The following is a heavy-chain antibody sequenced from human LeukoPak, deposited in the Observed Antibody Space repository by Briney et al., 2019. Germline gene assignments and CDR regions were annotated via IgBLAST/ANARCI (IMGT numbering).Heavy chain of an antibody. CDR3: AKGSNWFGESEHPYYYYYMDV. J-gene: IGHJ6*03. Sequence: PGGSLRLSCAASGFTFSSYNMNWVRQAPGKGLEWVSSISSSSSYIYYADSVKGRFTISRDNSKNTLYLQMNSLRAEDTAVYYCAKGSNWFGESEHPYYYYYMDVWGKGTTVTISS. D-gene: IGHD3-10*01. V-gene: IGHV3-21*04. CDR1: GFTFSSYN. CDR2: ISSSSSYI.